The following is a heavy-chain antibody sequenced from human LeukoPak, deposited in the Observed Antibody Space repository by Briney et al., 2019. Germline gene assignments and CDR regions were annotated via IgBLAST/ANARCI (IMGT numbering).Heavy chain of an antibody. CDR3: ARAWLRLNPYFDY. J-gene: IGHJ4*02. Sequence: GGSLRLSCAASGFTFSSYAMSWVRQAPGKGLEWVSVISGSGDTTNYADSVKGRFTISRDNSKNTLYLQMNSLRSDDTAVYYCARAWLRLNPYFDYWGQGTLVTVSS. CDR1: GFTFSSYA. CDR2: ISGSGDTT. V-gene: IGHV3-23*01. D-gene: IGHD5-12*01.